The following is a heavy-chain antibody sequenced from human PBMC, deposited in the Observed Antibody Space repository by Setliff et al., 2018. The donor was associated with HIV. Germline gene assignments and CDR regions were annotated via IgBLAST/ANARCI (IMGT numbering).Heavy chain of an antibody. CDR1: GDSFSGSY. CDR3: ARGLLTTVGADY. D-gene: IGHD4-4*01. J-gene: IGHJ4*02. CDR2: VNHNGGT. V-gene: IGHV4-34*01. Sequence: KTSETLSLTCAVYGDSFSGSYWSWIRQSPGTGLEWIGEVNHNGGTNYNPSLKSRVVVSVDRSKNQFSLKLISVTAEDTAVYYCARGLLTTVGADYCGQGTLVTVTS.